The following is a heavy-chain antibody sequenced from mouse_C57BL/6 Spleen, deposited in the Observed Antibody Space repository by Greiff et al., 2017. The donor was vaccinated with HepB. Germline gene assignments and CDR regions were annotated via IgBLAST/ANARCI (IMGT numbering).Heavy chain of an antibody. J-gene: IGHJ2*01. Sequence: EVQLQESGPGLVKPSQSLSLTCSVTGYSITSGYYWNWIRQFPGNKLEWMGYISYDGSNNYNPSLKNRISITRDTSKNQFFLKLNSVTTEDTATYYCARDRLRYFDYWGQGTTLTVSS. V-gene: IGHV3-6*01. CDR3: ARDRLRYFDY. D-gene: IGHD1-2*01. CDR2: ISYDGSN. CDR1: GYSITSGYY.